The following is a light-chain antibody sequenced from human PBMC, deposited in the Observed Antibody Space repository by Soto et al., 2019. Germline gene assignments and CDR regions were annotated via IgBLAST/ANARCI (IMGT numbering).Light chain of an antibody. CDR3: QQRSNWPPIT. CDR2: GIS. J-gene: IGKJ5*01. Sequence: EIVLTQSPGTLSLSPGERATLSCRASQSVSSNYLAWYHQKPGQAPRLLIYGISTRATGIPARFSGSGSGTDFTLTISSLEPEDFAVYYCQQRSNWPPITFGQGTRLEIK. CDR1: QSVSSNY. V-gene: IGKV3-11*01.